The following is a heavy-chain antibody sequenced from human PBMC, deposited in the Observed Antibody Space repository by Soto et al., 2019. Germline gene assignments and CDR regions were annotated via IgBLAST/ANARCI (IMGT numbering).Heavy chain of an antibody. CDR3: ASVGELPVWFDP. Sequence: QVQLQESGPGLVRPSETLSLTCTVSGDSISSYYWSWIRQPPGKGLEWIGYISFTGSTIYNPSLESRTTISPDTPQNQVSLKLKSVTAADTAVYFWASVGELPVWFDPWGRGTLVTVSS. D-gene: IGHD3-10*01. CDR2: ISFTGST. CDR1: GDSISSYY. J-gene: IGHJ5*02. V-gene: IGHV4-59*12.